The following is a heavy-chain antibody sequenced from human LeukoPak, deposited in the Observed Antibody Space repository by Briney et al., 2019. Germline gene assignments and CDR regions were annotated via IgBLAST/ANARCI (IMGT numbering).Heavy chain of an antibody. CDR2: INWNGGST. CDR3: AKHDWKYSIGYYPDY. Sequence: PGGSLRLSCAASGFTSGDYGMSWVRQAPGKGLEWVSGINWNGGSTGYADSVKGRFTISRDNAKNSLYLQMNTLRPEDTALYYCAKHDWKYSIGYYPDYWGQGTLVTVSS. V-gene: IGHV3-20*04. D-gene: IGHD3-22*01. CDR1: GFTSGDYG. J-gene: IGHJ4*02.